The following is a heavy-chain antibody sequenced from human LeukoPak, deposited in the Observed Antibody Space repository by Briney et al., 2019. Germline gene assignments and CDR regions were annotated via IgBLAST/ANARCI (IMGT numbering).Heavy chain of an antibody. J-gene: IGHJ4*02. CDR2: TSSSSSYI. D-gene: IGHD5-18*01. CDR1: GFTFSSYS. Sequence: GGSLRLSCAASGFTFSSYSMNWVRQAPGKGLEWVSSTSSSSSYIFYADSVKGRFTISRDNAKNSLYLQMNGLRAEDTAVYYCVRGYSYGYHVSKTYYFDYWGQGTLVTVSS. V-gene: IGHV3-21*01. CDR3: VRGYSYGYHVSKTYYFDY.